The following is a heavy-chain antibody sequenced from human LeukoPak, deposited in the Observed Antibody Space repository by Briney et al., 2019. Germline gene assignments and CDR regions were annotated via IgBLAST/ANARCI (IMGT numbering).Heavy chain of an antibody. J-gene: IGHJ4*02. V-gene: IGHV7-4-1*02. CDR1: GYTFTSYY. CDR3: ARGPPGIAVAGTHDY. D-gene: IGHD6-19*01. CDR2: INTNTGNP. Sequence: GASVKVSCKASGYTFTSYYMHWVRQAPGQGLEWMGWINTNTGNPTYAQGFTGRFVFSLDTSVSTAYLQISSLKAEDTAVYYCARGPPGIAVAGTHDYWGQGTLVTVSS.